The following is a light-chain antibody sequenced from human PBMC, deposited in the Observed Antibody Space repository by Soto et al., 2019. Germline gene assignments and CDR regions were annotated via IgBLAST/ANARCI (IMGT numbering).Light chain of an antibody. CDR3: HQSYNTPYT. J-gene: IGKJ2*01. CDR2: AAS. CDR1: QSISRY. V-gene: IGKV1-39*01. Sequence: DIQMTQSPSSLSASVGDRVTITCRASQSISRYLNWYQQKPGKAPNLLIYAASSFQSGVPSRFSGGGSGTDISRTISSLLPEDVATYSCHQSYNTPYTVGQGTKLAI.